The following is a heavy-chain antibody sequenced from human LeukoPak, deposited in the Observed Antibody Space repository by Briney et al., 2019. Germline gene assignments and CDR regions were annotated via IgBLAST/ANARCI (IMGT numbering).Heavy chain of an antibody. Sequence: GASVKVSCKGSGYTFTNYDINWVRQATGQGLEWMGWMNPKSGNTGYAQTFKGRVTITTNTSITTVFMELSSLRSEDTAVYYCARGLKGNYYSGSGTYRWFAPWGQGTLVTVSS. CDR2: MNPKSGNT. J-gene: IGHJ5*02. CDR3: ARGLKGNYYSGSGTYRWFAP. V-gene: IGHV1-8*03. CDR1: GYTFTNYD. D-gene: IGHD3-10*01.